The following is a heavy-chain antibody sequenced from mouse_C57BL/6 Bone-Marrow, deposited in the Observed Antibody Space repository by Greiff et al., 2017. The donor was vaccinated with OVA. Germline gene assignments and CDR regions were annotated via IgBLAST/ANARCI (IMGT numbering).Heavy chain of an antibody. Sequence: EVQLQQSGPELVKPGASVKISCKASGYSFTGYYMNWVKQSPEKSLEWIGEINPSTGGTTYNQKFKAKATLTVDKSSSTAYMQLKSLTSEDSAVYYGAILIYYYGSSYFWFAYWGQGTLVTVSA. J-gene: IGHJ3*01. CDR3: AILIYYYGSSYFWFAY. CDR2: INPSTGGT. V-gene: IGHV1-42*01. D-gene: IGHD1-1*01. CDR1: GYSFTGYY.